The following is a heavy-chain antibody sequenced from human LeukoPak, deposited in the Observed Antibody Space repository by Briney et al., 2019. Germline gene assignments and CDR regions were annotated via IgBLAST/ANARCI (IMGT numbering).Heavy chain of an antibody. CDR3: AMEYNWNDEGAFDI. J-gene: IGHJ3*02. D-gene: IGHD1-1*01. Sequence: GGSLRLSCAASGFTFSSYWMHWVRQAPGKGLVWVSRINTDGSSTSYADSVKGRFTISRDNAKNTLYLQMNSLRAEDTAVYYCAMEYNWNDEGAFDIWGQGTMVTVSS. CDR1: GFTFSSYW. CDR2: INTDGSST. V-gene: IGHV3-74*01.